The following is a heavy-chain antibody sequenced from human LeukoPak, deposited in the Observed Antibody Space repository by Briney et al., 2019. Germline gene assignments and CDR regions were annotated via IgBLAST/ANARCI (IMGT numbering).Heavy chain of an antibody. V-gene: IGHV4-59*01. CDR3: ARGGNYGDLRYFDY. CDR2: IYYRGST. CDR1: GGSINNYY. Sequence: SETLSLTCTVSGGSINNYYWSWIRQPPGKGLEWIGYIYYRGSTNYNPSLKSRVTFSVDTSKNQFSLKLNSVTAADTAVYYCARGGNYGDLRYFDYWGQGTLVTVSS. D-gene: IGHD4-17*01. J-gene: IGHJ4*02.